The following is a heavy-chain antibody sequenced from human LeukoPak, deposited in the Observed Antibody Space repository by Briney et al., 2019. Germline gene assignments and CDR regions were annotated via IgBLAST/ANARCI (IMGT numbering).Heavy chain of an antibody. Sequence: ASVKVSCKASGGTFSSYAISWVRQAPGQGLEWMGWISAYNGNTNYAQKLQGRVTMTTDTSTSTAYMEPRSLRSDDTAVYYCAGGDRDGYNYDYWGQGTLVTVSS. J-gene: IGHJ4*02. D-gene: IGHD5-12*01. CDR2: ISAYNGNT. CDR1: GGTFSSYA. V-gene: IGHV1-18*01. CDR3: AGGDRDGYNYDY.